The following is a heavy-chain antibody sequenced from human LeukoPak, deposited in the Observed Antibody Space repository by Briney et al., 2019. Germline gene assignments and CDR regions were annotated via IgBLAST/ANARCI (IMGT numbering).Heavy chain of an antibody. Sequence: KASETLSLTCTVSGGSISSYYWGWIRQPPGKGLEWIGRIYTSGSTNYNPSLKSRVTISVDTSKNQFSLKLSSVTAADTAVYYCAREATIFGVVSLDYWGQGTLVTVSS. CDR2: IYTSGST. CDR3: AREATIFGVVSLDY. D-gene: IGHD3-3*01. CDR1: GGSISSYY. J-gene: IGHJ4*02. V-gene: IGHV4-4*08.